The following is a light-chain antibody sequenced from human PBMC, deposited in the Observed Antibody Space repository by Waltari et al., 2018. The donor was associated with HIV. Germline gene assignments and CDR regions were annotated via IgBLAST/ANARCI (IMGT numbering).Light chain of an antibody. J-gene: IGKJ4*01. CDR3: QQYIRWPLT. Sequence: IVMTQSPATLSVSPGERATLSCRASESLSTNVAWYQQKPGQPPRLLIYWVSTRASGISARFSGSGSRTEFTLTISSVQSEEFAVYYCQQYIRWPLTFGGGTKVEV. V-gene: IGKV3-15*01. CDR1: ESLSTN. CDR2: WVS.